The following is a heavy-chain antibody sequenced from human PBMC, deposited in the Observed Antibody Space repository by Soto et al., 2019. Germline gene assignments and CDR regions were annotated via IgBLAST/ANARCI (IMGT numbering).Heavy chain of an antibody. Sequence: SETLSLTCTVSGGSISSGGYYWSWIRQHPGKGLEWIGYIHYSGSTYYNPSLKSRVTISVDTSKNQFSLHLTSVTAADTAVYFCAREDDGGDSLDVWGQGTTVTVSS. CDR1: GGSISSGGYY. V-gene: IGHV4-31*03. J-gene: IGHJ6*02. D-gene: IGHD2-21*02. CDR3: AREDDGGDSLDV. CDR2: IHYSGST.